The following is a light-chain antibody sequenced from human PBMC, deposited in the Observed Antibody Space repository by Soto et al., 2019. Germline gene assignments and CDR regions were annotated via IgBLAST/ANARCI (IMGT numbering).Light chain of an antibody. CDR1: QRIIMW. Sequence: DIDMTQSPSTLSSSVVDILTITCLASQRIIMWLAWYQQKPGKAPKFLIYDASTLENGVPSRFSGSGSGTEFTLTISSLQPDDFATYYCQQYDTYPWTFGQGTKVDIK. V-gene: IGKV1-5*01. J-gene: IGKJ1*01. CDR2: DAS. CDR3: QQYDTYPWT.